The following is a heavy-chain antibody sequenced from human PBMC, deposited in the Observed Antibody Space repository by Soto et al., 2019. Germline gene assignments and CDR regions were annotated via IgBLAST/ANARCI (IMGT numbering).Heavy chain of an antibody. CDR1: GYTFTSYG. CDR3: AREGSRDIVVVVAAGQDTTGMDV. D-gene: IGHD2-15*01. J-gene: IGHJ6*02. CDR2: ISAYNGNT. V-gene: IGHV1-18*01. Sequence: ASVKVSCKASGYTFTSYGISWVRQAPGQGLEWMGWISAYNGNTNYAQKLQGRVTMTTDTSTSTAYMELRSLRSDDTAVYYCAREGSRDIVVVVAAGQDTTGMDVWGQGTTVTVSS.